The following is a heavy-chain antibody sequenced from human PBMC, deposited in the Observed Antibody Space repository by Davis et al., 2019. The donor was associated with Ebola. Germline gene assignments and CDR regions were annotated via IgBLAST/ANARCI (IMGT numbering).Heavy chain of an antibody. D-gene: IGHD3-16*02. V-gene: IGHV3-30*03. J-gene: IGHJ6*02. CDR1: GFTFSSYG. Sequence: GSLRLSCAASGFTFSSYGMHWVRQAPGKGLEWVAVISYDGSNKYYADSVKGRFTISRDNSKNTLYLQMNSMRAEDTAVYYCARDYVWGSYRIYYYYGMDVWGQGTTVTVSS. CDR2: ISYDGSNK. CDR3: ARDYVWGSYRIYYYYGMDV.